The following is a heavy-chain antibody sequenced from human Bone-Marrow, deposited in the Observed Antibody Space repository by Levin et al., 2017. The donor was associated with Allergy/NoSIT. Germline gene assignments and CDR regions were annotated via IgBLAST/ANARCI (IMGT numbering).Heavy chain of an antibody. J-gene: IGHJ3*02. CDR1: GYSFTNLW. Sequence: SGESLKISCKASGYSFTNLWIGWVRQMPGKGLEYMGIIYPGDSETRYSPSLRGQVSISVDKSISTAYLQWSSLKASDTATYYCARLNDILSLGDDAFDIWGQGTMVIVSS. CDR3: ARLNDILSLGDDAFDI. D-gene: IGHD3-9*01. V-gene: IGHV5-51*01. CDR2: IYPGDSET.